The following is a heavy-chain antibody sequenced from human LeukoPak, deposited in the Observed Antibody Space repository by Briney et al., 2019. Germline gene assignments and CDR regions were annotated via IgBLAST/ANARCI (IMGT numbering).Heavy chain of an antibody. Sequence: GASMKVSCKASGYTFTGYYMHWVRQAPGQGLEWMGWINPNSGGTNYAQKFQGRVTMTRDTSISTAYMELSRLRSDDTAVYYCARDLYSSSSTGDYWGQGTLVTVSS. D-gene: IGHD6-6*01. CDR3: ARDLYSSSSTGDY. CDR1: GYTFTGYY. CDR2: INPNSGGT. V-gene: IGHV1-2*02. J-gene: IGHJ4*02.